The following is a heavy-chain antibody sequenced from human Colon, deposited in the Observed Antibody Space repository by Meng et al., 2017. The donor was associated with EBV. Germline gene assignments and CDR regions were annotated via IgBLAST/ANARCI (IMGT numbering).Heavy chain of an antibody. Sequence: SATLSLTWLVYVCAIIQCYVSRIRHTPSRWRGWIGEIHPSGSIFYNPSLQIRVTISVDTSKNQFSLNLNSVTAADTAVYFCARGVDSYKLGNLWGRGTLVTVSS. CDR2: IHPSGSI. CDR1: VCAIIQCY. D-gene: IGHD7-27*01. CDR3: ARGVDSYKLGNL. J-gene: IGHJ2*01. V-gene: IGHV4-34*01.